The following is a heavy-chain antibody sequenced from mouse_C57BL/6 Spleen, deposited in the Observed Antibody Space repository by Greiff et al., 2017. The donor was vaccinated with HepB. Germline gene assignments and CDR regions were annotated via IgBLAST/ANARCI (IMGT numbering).Heavy chain of an antibody. D-gene: IGHD1-3*01. CDR3: ARHDNSYFDY. Sequence: EVKVVESGGDLVKPGGSLKLSCAASGFTFSSYGMSWVRQTPDKRLEWVANISSGGSYTYYPDSVKGRFTISRDNAKNTLYLQMSSLKSEDTAMYYCARHDNSYFDYWGQGTTLTVSS. J-gene: IGHJ2*01. CDR2: ISSGGSYT. CDR1: GFTFSSYG. V-gene: IGHV5-6*01.